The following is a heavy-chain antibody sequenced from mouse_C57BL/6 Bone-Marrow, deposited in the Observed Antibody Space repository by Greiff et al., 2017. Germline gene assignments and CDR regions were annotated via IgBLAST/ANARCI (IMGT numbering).Heavy chain of an antibody. J-gene: IGHJ1*03. CDR3: ARCPITTVVATPYWYFDV. CDR2: IYPGSGST. D-gene: IGHD1-1*01. V-gene: IGHV1-55*01. Sequence: VKLQQPGAELVKPGASVKMSCKASGYTFTSYWITWVKQRPGQGLEWIGDIYPGSGSTNYNEKFKSKATLTVDTSSSTAYMQLSSLTSEDSAVYYCARCPITTVVATPYWYFDVWGTGTTVTVSS. CDR1: GYTFTSYW.